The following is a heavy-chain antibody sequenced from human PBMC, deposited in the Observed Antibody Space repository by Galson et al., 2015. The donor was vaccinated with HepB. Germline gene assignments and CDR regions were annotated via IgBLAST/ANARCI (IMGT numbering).Heavy chain of an antibody. CDR1: GFTFSSYA. Sequence: SLRLSCAASGFTFSSYAMHWVRQAPGKGLEWVAVISYDGSNKYYADSVKGRFTISRDNSKNTLYLQMNSLRAEDTAVYYCARSSDWAFDYWGQGTLVTVSS. CDR3: ARSSDWAFDY. D-gene: IGHD6-19*01. V-gene: IGHV3-30*04. CDR2: ISYDGSNK. J-gene: IGHJ4*02.